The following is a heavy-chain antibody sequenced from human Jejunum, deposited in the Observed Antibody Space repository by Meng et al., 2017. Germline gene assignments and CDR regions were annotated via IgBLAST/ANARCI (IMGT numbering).Heavy chain of an antibody. CDR2: ISYDGSNK. D-gene: IGHD6-19*01. J-gene: IGHJ4*02. CDR1: GFTFSSYA. Sequence: GESLKISCAASGFTFSSYAMHWVRQAPGKGLEWVAVISYDGSNKYYVESVKGRFTISRDNSKNTLYLQMNSLRAEDTAVYYCERDTYTSGWYERFDYWGQGTLVTVSS. V-gene: IGHV3-30*04. CDR3: ERDTYTSGWYERFDY.